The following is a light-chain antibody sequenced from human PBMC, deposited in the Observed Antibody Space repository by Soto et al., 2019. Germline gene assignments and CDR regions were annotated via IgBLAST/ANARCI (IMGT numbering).Light chain of an antibody. V-gene: IGLV2-14*01. CDR1: SSDVGGYNY. J-gene: IGLJ3*02. CDR2: DVS. Sequence: QSALTQPPSVSGSPGQSVTISCTGTSSDVGGYNYVSWYQQHPGKAPKLMIYDVSNRPSGVSNRFSGSKSGNTASLTISGLQAEEEADYYCCSYTSSSTRVFGGGTKVTVL. CDR3: CSYTSSSTRV.